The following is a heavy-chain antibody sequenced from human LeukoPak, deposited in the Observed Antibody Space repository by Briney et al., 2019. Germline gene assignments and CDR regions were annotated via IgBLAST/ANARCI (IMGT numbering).Heavy chain of an antibody. J-gene: IGHJ6*03. CDR1: GFTFSSYW. V-gene: IGHV3-7*01. Sequence: GGSLRLSCVASGFTFSSYWMSWVRQAPGKGLEWVANIKQDGSEKYYVDSVKGRFTISRDNAKNSLYLQMNSLRAEDTAVYYCARDHGIAAAAVYYYYMDVWGKGTTVTVSS. CDR2: IKQDGSEK. D-gene: IGHD6-13*01. CDR3: ARDHGIAAAAVYYYYMDV.